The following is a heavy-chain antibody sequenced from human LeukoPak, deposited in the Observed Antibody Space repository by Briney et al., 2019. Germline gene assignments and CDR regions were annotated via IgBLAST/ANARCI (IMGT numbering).Heavy chain of an antibody. D-gene: IGHD6-13*01. Sequence: GGSLRLSCAASGFTFSSYGMHWVRQAPGKGLEWVANIKQDGSEKYYVDSVKGRFTISRDNAKNSLYLQMNSLRAEDTAVYYCASLTLAAADPFDYWGQGTLVTVSS. J-gene: IGHJ4*02. CDR1: GFTFSSYG. CDR2: IKQDGSEK. CDR3: ASLTLAAADPFDY. V-gene: IGHV3-7*01.